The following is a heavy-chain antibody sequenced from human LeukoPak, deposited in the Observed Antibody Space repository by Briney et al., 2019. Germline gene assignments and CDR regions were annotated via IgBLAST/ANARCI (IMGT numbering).Heavy chain of an antibody. V-gene: IGHV1-69*04. D-gene: IGHD3-10*01. CDR2: IIPTLGIA. Sequence: SVKVSCKASGGTFSSYAISWVRQAPGQGLEWMGRIIPTLGIANYAQKFQGRVTITADKSTSTAYMELSSLRSEDTAVYYCARGTSGSYFSYGMDVWGQGTTVTVSS. CDR1: GGTFSSYA. J-gene: IGHJ6*02. CDR3: ARGTSGSYFSYGMDV.